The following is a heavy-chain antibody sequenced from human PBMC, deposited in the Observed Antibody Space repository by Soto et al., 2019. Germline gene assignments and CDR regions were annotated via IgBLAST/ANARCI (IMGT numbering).Heavy chain of an antibody. J-gene: IGHJ5*02. CDR1: GFTFSTYW. Sequence: EVQLVESGGGLVQPGGSLRLSCAASGFTFSTYWMHWVRQAPGKGLVWVSRIKSDGSSTTYADSVKGRFTISRDNAKNTLYLQMNSLRVEDTAVYYFARYDLFDPSCQLTLLTVS. CDR3: ARYDLFDP. D-gene: IGHD3-16*01. CDR2: IKSDGSST. V-gene: IGHV3-74*01.